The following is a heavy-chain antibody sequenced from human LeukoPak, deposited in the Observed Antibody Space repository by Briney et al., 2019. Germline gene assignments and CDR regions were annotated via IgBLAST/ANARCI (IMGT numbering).Heavy chain of an antibody. D-gene: IGHD6-19*01. J-gene: IGHJ5*02. V-gene: IGHV3-23*01. CDR3: AKDAIEYGSGNNWFDP. Sequence: GGSLRLSCAASGFTFSSYAMTWVRQAPGKGLEWVSAISGSGGSTFYADSVKGRFTISRDNSKNTLYLQMNSLRAEDTALYYCAKDAIEYGSGNNWFDPWGQGTLVTVSS. CDR2: ISGSGGST. CDR1: GFTFSSYA.